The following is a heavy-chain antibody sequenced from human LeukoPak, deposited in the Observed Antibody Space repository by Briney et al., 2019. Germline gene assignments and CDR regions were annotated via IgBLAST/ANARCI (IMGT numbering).Heavy chain of an antibody. CDR1: GFILDMYS. CDR3: ATTEESGTSAARLDS. D-gene: IGHD6-6*01. J-gene: IGHJ4*02. V-gene: IGHV3-30*03. CDR2: VSSDGSKK. Sequence: AGGSLRLSCAASGFILDMYSMRWVRQAPGKGLEWVGAVSSDGSKKYYGNSMKGRYTISRDNSKNTLFLQLSSLRPEDTAVYYCATTEESGTSAARLDSWGQGTLVTVSS.